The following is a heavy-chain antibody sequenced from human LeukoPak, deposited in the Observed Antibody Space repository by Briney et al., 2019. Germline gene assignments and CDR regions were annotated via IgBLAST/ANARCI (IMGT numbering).Heavy chain of an antibody. CDR3: AKVAYYGSGSYDMDV. CDR2: ISGSGGST. D-gene: IGHD3-10*01. V-gene: IGHV3-23*01. CDR1: GFTFSSYA. Sequence: GGSLRLFCAASGFTFSSYAMSWVRQAPGKGLEWVSAISGSGGSTYYADSVKGRFTISRDNSKNTLYLQMNSLRAEDTAVYYCAKVAYYGSGSYDMDVWGQGTTVTVSS. J-gene: IGHJ6*02.